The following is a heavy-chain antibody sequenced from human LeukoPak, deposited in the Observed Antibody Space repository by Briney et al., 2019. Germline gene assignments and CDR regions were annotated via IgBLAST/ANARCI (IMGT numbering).Heavy chain of an antibody. Sequence: PSETLSLTCTVSGGSFSTNYWSWIRQPPGRGLEWIGYIYYTGSTNHNPSLKSRVTISVDTAKNQFSLKLTSVTAAHTAVYYSARVAGLYYKDSGYKWYFSLCGRGALVTVSS. V-gene: IGHV4-59*01. CDR3: ARVAGLYYKDSGYKWYFSL. CDR2: IYYTGST. J-gene: IGHJ2*01. D-gene: IGHD3-22*01. CDR1: GGSFSTNY.